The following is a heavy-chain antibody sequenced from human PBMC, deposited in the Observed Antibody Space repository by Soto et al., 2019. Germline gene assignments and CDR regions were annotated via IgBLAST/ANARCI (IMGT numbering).Heavy chain of an antibody. D-gene: IGHD4-17*01. V-gene: IGHV1-8*01. CDR3: ASQYGNDAFDI. CDR1: GYTFTIYD. CDR2: MNPDSGDT. Sequence: ASVKVSCKASGYTFTIYDVIWVRQATGQGLEWMGWMNPDSGDTKYEQKFQGRVSMTRNTSISTAYMELSSLRSADTAVYYCASQYGNDAFDIWGQGTMVTVSS. J-gene: IGHJ3*02.